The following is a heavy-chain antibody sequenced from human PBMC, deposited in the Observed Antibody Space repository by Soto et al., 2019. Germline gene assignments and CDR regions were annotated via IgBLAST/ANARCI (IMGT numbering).Heavy chain of an antibody. D-gene: IGHD2-21*02. CDR1: VASIDSSAYY. CDR2: IFYSGTA. V-gene: IGHV4-39*01. Sequence: SETLSLTCSVSVASIDSSAYYWAWIRQPPGKGLEWIGSIFYSGTAYYSPSLAGRVTMSVDTSKNQFSVNLNSVTAADTAVYFCGRPGGDFVLPSDYWRPGTLVTVSS. CDR3: GRPGGDFVLPSDY. J-gene: IGHJ4*02.